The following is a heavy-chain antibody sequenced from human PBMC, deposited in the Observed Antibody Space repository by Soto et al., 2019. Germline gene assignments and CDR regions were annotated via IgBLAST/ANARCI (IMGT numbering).Heavy chain of an antibody. D-gene: IGHD3-22*01. Sequence: ASVKVSCKASGYTFTNSDINWVRQATGQGLEWVGWMNPNSGNSGCAQKFQGRVTMTRNTSISTAYMELSSLRSEDTAVYYCAKAGGAFYDSSGFYSYYFDYWGLGTLVTVS. CDR1: GYTFTNSD. CDR2: MNPNSGNS. J-gene: IGHJ4*02. V-gene: IGHV1-8*01. CDR3: AKAGGAFYDSSGFYSYYFDY.